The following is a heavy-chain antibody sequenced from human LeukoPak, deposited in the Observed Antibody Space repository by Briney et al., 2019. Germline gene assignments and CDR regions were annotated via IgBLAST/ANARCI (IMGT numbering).Heavy chain of an antibody. V-gene: IGHV1-2*02. CDR3: ARDRSITEKYSGRYFHDY. J-gene: IGHJ4*02. D-gene: IGHD1-26*01. CDR2: IDPNSGDT. CDR1: GYSFTGYY. Sequence: ASAEVSCKASGYSFTGYYMHWVRQAPGQGLEWMGWIDPNSGDTKYTQKFQGRVSMTRDTSFSTAYMELSRLTSDDTAVYYCARDRSITEKYSGRYFHDYWGQGTLVTVSS.